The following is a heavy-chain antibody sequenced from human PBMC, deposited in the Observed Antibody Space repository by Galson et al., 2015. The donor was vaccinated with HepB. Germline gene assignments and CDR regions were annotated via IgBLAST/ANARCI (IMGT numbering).Heavy chain of an antibody. Sequence: SLRLSCAASGFPFSSYWMSWVRQAPGKVLEWVANINQDGSEKYHVDSVKGRFTISRDKAKNSLYLQMNSLIAEDPALYYCARDRGTMIVVVISPPRRLDYWGQGTLVTVS. CDR2: INQDGSEK. V-gene: IGHV3-7*03. CDR1: GFPFSSYW. CDR3: ARDRGTMIVVVISPPRRLDY. D-gene: IGHD3-22*01. J-gene: IGHJ4*02.